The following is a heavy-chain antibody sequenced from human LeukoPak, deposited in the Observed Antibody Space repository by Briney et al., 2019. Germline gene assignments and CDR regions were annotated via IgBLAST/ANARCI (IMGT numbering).Heavy chain of an antibody. D-gene: IGHD2-8*01. CDR1: GFTFSSYG. Sequence: GGSLRLSCAASGFTFSSYGLHWVRQAPGKGLEWVADIWFDGKNEHFADSVKGRFTISRDNSKNTMYLQINSLRAEDTAVYYCARDRHCANGVCHSPPGMDVWGQGTTVTVSS. CDR3: ARDRHCANGVCHSPPGMDV. J-gene: IGHJ6*02. V-gene: IGHV3-33*08. CDR2: IWFDGKNE.